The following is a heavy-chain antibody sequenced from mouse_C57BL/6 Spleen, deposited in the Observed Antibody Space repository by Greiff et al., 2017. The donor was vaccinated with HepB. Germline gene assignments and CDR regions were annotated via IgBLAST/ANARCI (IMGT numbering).Heavy chain of an antibody. CDR2: IDPENGDT. CDR1: GFNIKDDY. D-gene: IGHD1-1*01. CDR3: TWGSMRYGSSPPPMDY. Sequence: EVKLQESGAELVRPGASVKLSCTASGFNIKDDYMHWVKQRPEQGLEWIGWIDPENGDTEYASKFQGKATITADTSSNTAYLQLSSLTSEDTAVYYCTWGSMRYGSSPPPMDYWGQGTSVTVSS. V-gene: IGHV14-4*01. J-gene: IGHJ4*01.